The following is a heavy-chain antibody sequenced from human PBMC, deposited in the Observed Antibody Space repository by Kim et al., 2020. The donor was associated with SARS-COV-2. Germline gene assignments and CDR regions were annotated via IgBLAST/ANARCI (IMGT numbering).Heavy chain of an antibody. CDR1: GFTFSSYA. J-gene: IGHJ6*02. V-gene: IGHV3-23*01. D-gene: IGHD6-19*01. CDR3: AKERFQTPRAVAAYYYGMDV. CDR2: ISGSGGST. Sequence: GGSLRLSCAASGFTFSSYAMSWVRQAPGKGLEWVSAISGSGGSTYYADSVKGRFTISRDNSKNTLYLQMNSLRAEDTAVYYCAKERFQTPRAVAAYYYGMDVWGQGTTVTVSS.